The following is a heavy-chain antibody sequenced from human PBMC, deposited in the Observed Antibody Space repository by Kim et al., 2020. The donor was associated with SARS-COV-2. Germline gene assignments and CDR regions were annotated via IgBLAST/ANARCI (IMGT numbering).Heavy chain of an antibody. V-gene: IGHV3-48*03. Sequence: VKGRYTIPRDNAKNSLYLQMNSLRAEDTAVYYCARYSYDSSGYLPDAFDIWGQGTMVTVSS. CDR3: ARYSYDSSGYLPDAFDI. D-gene: IGHD3-22*01. J-gene: IGHJ3*02.